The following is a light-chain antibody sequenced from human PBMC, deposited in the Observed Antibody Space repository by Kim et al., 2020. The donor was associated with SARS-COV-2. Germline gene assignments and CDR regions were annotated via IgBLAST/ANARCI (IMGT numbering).Light chain of an antibody. V-gene: IGKV3-15*01. J-gene: IGKJ1*01. Sequence: EIVLTQSPGTLSLSPGERATLSCRASQSVSSSYLAWYQQKPGQAPRLLIFGASTRATGITARFSGSGSGTEFTLTISSLQSEDFAVYYCQQYNNWPGTFGRGTKVDIK. CDR1: QSVSSSY. CDR2: GAS. CDR3: QQYNNWPGT.